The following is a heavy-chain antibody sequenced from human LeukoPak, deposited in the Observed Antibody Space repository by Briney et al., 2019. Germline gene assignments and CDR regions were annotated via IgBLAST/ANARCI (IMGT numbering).Heavy chain of an antibody. Sequence: NPSETLSLTCAVSGGSISSGGYSWSWIRQPPGKGLEWIGYIYHSGSTYYNPSLKSRVTISVDRSKNQFSLKLSSVTAADTAVYYCARGGDYGDSDNAFDIWGQGTMVTVSS. CDR2: IYHSGST. V-gene: IGHV4-30-2*01. CDR1: GGSISSGGYS. J-gene: IGHJ3*02. CDR3: ARGGDYGDSDNAFDI. D-gene: IGHD4-17*01.